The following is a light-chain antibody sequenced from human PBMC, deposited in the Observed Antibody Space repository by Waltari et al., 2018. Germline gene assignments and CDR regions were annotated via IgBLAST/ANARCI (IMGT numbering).Light chain of an antibody. V-gene: IGKV3-20*01. J-gene: IGKJ3*01. CDR3: HQYGNSAPFT. Sequence: EIVLTQSPGTLSLSPGERATLSCRASQTLSSTYLAWYQQKPGQAPRLLIYETSTRAKGIPDRFSGRGSGTDSTLTISRLEPEDLAVYYCHQYGNSAPFTFGPGTKVDIK. CDR2: ETS. CDR1: QTLSSTY.